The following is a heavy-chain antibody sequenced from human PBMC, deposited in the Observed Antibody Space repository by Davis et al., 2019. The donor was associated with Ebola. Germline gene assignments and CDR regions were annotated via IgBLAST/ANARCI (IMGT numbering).Heavy chain of an antibody. CDR1: GFTFSSYA. CDR3: AKSYYYDSSGSFDY. D-gene: IGHD3-22*01. Sequence: GESLKISCAASGFTFSSYAMSWVRQAPGKGLEWVSAISGSGGSTYYADSVKGRFTISRDNSKNTLYLQMNSLRAEDTAVYYCAKSYYYDSSGSFDYWGQGTLVTVSS. V-gene: IGHV3-23*01. J-gene: IGHJ4*02. CDR2: ISGSGGST.